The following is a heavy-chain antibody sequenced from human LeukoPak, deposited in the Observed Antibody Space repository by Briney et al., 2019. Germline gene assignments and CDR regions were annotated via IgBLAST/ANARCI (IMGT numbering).Heavy chain of an antibody. V-gene: IGHV1-18*01. CDR1: GYTFTTYG. CDR3: ARTVTTSSYYFDY. Sequence: ASVKVSCKASGYTFTTYGVSWVRQAPGQGLEWMGWISGYDGNTNYAQKLRGRVTMTTDTSTSTAYMDLRSLRSDDTALYYCARTVTTSSYYFDYWGQGTLVAVSS. D-gene: IGHD4-17*01. J-gene: IGHJ4*02. CDR2: ISGYDGNT.